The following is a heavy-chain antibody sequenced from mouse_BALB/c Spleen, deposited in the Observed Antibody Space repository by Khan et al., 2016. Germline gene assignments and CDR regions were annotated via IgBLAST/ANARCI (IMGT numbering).Heavy chain of an antibody. J-gene: IGHJ4*01. Sequence: QVQLKQSGAELTRPGASVKLSCKASGFTFFNYWLQWVKQRPGQGLEWIGAIYPGDGDTRYTQKFTGKATLTADKSSSTAYMQLSNLTSEDSAVYYCTREGRGALDYWGQGTSVTVSS. CDR2: IYPGDGDT. V-gene: IGHV1-87*01. CDR1: GFTFFNYW. CDR3: TREGRGALDY.